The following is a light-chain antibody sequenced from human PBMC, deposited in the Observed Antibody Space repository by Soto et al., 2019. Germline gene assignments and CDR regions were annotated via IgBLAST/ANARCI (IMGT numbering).Light chain of an antibody. J-gene: IGLJ1*01. V-gene: IGLV2-14*01. CDR2: EVS. CDR3: CSYTTSSTLV. Sequence: QSVLTQPASVSGSPGQSITISCTGTSSDVGAYNFVSWYQQHPGKAPKLMIYEVSYRPSGISNRFSGSKSGNTASLTISGVQAEDEADYYCCSYTTSSTLVFGSGTKLTVL. CDR1: SSDVGAYNF.